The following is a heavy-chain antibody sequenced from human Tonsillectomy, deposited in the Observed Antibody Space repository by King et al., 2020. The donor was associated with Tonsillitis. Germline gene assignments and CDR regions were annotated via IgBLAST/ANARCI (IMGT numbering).Heavy chain of an antibody. CDR3: ARHSESRLAPFDY. D-gene: IGHD6-19*01. CDR1: GFVFSSFW. CDR2: IKQDGSEK. J-gene: IGHJ4*02. V-gene: IGHV3-7*03. Sequence: VQLVESGGGLVQPGGSLRLSCAAPGFVFSSFWMSWVRQAPGKGLEWVANIKQDGSEKYYVDSVKGRFTISRDNAKNSLYLQMNSLRAEDTAVYYCARHSESRLAPFDYWGQGTLVTVSS.